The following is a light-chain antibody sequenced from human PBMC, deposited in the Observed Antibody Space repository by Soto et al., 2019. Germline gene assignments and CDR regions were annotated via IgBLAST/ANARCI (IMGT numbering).Light chain of an antibody. CDR2: DVS. J-gene: IGLJ1*01. V-gene: IGLV2-14*01. CDR3: CSYTRSGTLI. Sequence: QSALTQPASVSGSHGQSITISCVGTSSDIGDYNYVSWYQQHPGKVPKVIIYDVSNRTSGVSYRFSPTKSGNTASLTISGLQAEDEADYYCCSYTRSGTLILGTGTKLTVL. CDR1: SSDIGDYNY.